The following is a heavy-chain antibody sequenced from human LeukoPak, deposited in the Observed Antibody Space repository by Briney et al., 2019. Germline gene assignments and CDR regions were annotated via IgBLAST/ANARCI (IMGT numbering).Heavy chain of an antibody. CDR2: IRYDGSNK. Sequence: GGSLRLSCAGSEFTFSSFGMNWVRQAPGKGLEWVAFIRYDGSNKYYADSVKGRFTISRDNSKSTLYLQMNSLRAEDTAVYYCARLVYYYYYMDVWGKETTVTVSS. CDR3: ARLVYYYYYMDV. D-gene: IGHD3-22*01. CDR1: EFTFSSFG. J-gene: IGHJ6*03. V-gene: IGHV3-30*02.